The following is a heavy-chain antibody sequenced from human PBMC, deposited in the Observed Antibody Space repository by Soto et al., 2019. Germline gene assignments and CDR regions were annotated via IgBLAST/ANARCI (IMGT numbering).Heavy chain of an antibody. CDR1: GDSVASNTVT. Sequence: QTLSLTCAISGDSVASNTVTWNWVRQSPSRGLEWLGRTFCRSKWYNEYAVSVKSRIVINPDTSKNQFSLQLRSVSPDDTAGDYRESAGSRGGFGHWGQGPMVTVSS. CDR3: ESAGSRGGFGH. D-gene: IGHD3-10*01. J-gene: IGHJ4*02. CDR2: TFCRSKWYN. V-gene: IGHV6-1*01.